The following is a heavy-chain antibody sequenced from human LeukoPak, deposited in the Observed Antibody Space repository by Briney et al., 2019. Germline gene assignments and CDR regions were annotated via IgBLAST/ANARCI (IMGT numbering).Heavy chain of an antibody. D-gene: IGHD3-22*01. V-gene: IGHV1-46*01. CDR2: INPSGGST. Sequence: ASVKVSCKASGYTFTSYYMHWVRQAPGQGLEWMGIINPSGGSTSYARKFQGRVTMTRDTSISTAYMELSRLRSDDTAVYYCARVEYYDSSGYYSHFDYWGQGTLVTVSS. CDR1: GYTFTSYY. J-gene: IGHJ4*02. CDR3: ARVEYYDSSGYYSHFDY.